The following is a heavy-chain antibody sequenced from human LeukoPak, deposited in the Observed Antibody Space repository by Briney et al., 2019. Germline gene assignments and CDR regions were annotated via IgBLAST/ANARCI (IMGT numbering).Heavy chain of an antibody. V-gene: IGHV4-30-2*01. CDR1: GGSISSGDYY. Sequence: SQTLSLTCTVSGGSISSGDYYWSWIRQPPGKGLEWIGYIYQSGNTYYNPSLKSRVTISVDRSKNQFSLKLSSVTAADTAVYYCAGEYGYCSSTSCFHYWGQGTLVTVSS. CDR3: AGEYGYCSSTSCFHY. D-gene: IGHD2-2*01. CDR2: IYQSGNT. J-gene: IGHJ4*02.